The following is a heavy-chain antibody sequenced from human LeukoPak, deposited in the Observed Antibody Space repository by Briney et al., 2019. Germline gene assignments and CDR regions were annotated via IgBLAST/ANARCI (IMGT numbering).Heavy chain of an antibody. D-gene: IGHD5-12*01. CDR3: AKDSRYAYYYYGMDV. V-gene: IGHV3-23*01. J-gene: IGHJ6*02. CDR2: ISGSGGST. CDR1: GFTFSSYA. Sequence: GGSLRLSCAASGFTFSSYAMSWVRQAPGKGLEWVSAISGSGGSTYYADSVKGRFTISRDNSKNTLHLQMNSLRAEDTAVYYCAKDSRYAYYYYGMDVWGQGTTVTVSS.